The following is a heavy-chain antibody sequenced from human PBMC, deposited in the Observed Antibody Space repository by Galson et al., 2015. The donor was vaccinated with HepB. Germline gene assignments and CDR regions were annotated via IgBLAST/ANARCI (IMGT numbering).Heavy chain of an antibody. V-gene: IGHV3-30-3*01. CDR3: ASIVATAFDY. J-gene: IGHJ4*02. Sequence: SLRLSCAASGFTFSSYAMHWVRQAPGKGLEWVAVISYDGSNKYYADSVKGRFTISRDNSKNTLYLQMNSLRAEDTAVYYCASIVATAFDYWGQGTLVTVSS. CDR1: GFTFSSYA. D-gene: IGHD5-12*01. CDR2: ISYDGSNK.